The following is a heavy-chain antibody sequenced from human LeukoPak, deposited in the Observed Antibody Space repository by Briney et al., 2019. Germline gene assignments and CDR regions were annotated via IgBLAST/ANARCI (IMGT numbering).Heavy chain of an antibody. J-gene: IGHJ4*02. CDR2: IKQDGSEK. V-gene: IGHV3-7*03. D-gene: IGHD6-19*01. CDR1: GFTFSSYW. CDR3: ARSIAVAVHAFDH. Sequence: GGSLRLSCAASGFTFSSYWMSWVRQAPGKGLEWVANIKQDGSEKYYVDSVKGRFTISRDNAKNSLYLQMNSLRAEDTAVYYCARSIAVAVHAFDHWGQGTLVTVSS.